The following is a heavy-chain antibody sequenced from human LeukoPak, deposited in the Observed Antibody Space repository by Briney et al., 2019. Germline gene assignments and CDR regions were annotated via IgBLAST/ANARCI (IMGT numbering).Heavy chain of an antibody. V-gene: IGHV3-43*02. D-gene: IGHD3-22*01. CDR1: GFIFHDYA. CDR2: ISGDGGST. Sequence: GGSLGLSCAAPGFIFHDYAIHWVRQPPGKGLEWVSLISGDGGSTFYADSVKGRFTISRDNSKNSLYLQMSSLRIEDTALYYCARESESSGWYDFWGQGTLVTVSS. J-gene: IGHJ5*01. CDR3: ARESESSGWYDF.